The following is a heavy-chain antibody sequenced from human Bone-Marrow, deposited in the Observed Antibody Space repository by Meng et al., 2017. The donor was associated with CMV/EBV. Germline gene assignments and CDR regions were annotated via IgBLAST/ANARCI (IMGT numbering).Heavy chain of an antibody. V-gene: IGHV3-30*02. CDR1: GFIFSSYG. J-gene: IGHJ4*02. Sequence: GESLKISCAASGFIFSSYGMHWVRQAPGKGLEWVAFIRYDGGDKYYADSVKGRFTISRDNSKNTLCLQMNSLRAEDTAVYYCAKGDPRQGAAAGVDYWGQGTLVTVFS. D-gene: IGHD6-13*01. CDR3: AKGDPRQGAAAGVDY. CDR2: IRYDGGDK.